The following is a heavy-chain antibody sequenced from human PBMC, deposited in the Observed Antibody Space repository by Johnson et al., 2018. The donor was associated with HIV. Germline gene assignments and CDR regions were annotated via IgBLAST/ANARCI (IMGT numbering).Heavy chain of an antibody. CDR3: TTYHPTMIVLFNAFDI. CDR2: IKSRTDGGTT. V-gene: IGHV3-15*01. D-gene: IGHD3-22*01. J-gene: IGHJ3*02. CDR1: GFTFNNAW. Sequence: VQLVESGEGLVKPGGSLRLSCAGSGFTFNNAWMNWVRQAPGKGLEWVGRIKSRTDGGTTDYAAPVKGRFTISRDDSKNTLYLKMDSLKTEDTAVYYCTTYHPTMIVLFNAFDIWGQGTMVTVSS.